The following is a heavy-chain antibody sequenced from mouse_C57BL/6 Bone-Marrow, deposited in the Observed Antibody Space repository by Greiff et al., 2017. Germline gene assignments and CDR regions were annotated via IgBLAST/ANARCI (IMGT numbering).Heavy chain of an antibody. CDR3: AREDYDSWFAY. J-gene: IGHJ3*01. CDR2: IYPRSGNT. CDR1: GYTFTSYG. D-gene: IGHD2-4*01. V-gene: IGHV1-81*01. Sequence: QVQLQQSGAELARPGASVKLSCKASGYTFTSYGISWVKQRTGKGLEWIGVIYPRSGNTYYNEKFKGKATLTADKSSSTAYMGLRSLTSDDSAVYFCAREDYDSWFAYWGQGTLVTVSA.